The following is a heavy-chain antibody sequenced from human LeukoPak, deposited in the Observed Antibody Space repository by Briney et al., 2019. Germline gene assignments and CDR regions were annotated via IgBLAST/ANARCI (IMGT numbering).Heavy chain of an antibody. J-gene: IGHJ4*02. CDR1: GFTFSSYS. CDR2: ISSSSSYI. CDR3: ARAVNYDYVWGSYRYPYYIDY. Sequence: TGGSLRLSCAASGFTFSSYSMNWVRQAPGKGLEWVSSISSSSSYIYYADSVKGRFTISRDNAKNTLYLQMNSLRAEDTAVYYCARAVNYDYVWGSYRYPYYIDYWGQGTLVTVSS. D-gene: IGHD3-16*02. V-gene: IGHV3-21*01.